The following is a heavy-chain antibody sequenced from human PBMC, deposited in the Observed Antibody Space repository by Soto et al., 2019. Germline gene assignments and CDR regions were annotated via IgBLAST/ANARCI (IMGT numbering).Heavy chain of an antibody. CDR1: GFSLSTSGVG. J-gene: IGHJ4*02. D-gene: IGHD3-9*01. CDR3: AHRQASDISTGSYPFDY. CDR2: INWDDGK. V-gene: IGHV2-5*02. Sequence: QITLKESGPTLVKPTQTLTLTCTFSGFSLSTSGVGVAWIRQPPGKALEWLDLINWDDGKRYSPSLKTRLNSPKETSKNRIVLPLTNVDPVETATYYFAHRQASDISTGSYPFDYWGQGSLVTVSS.